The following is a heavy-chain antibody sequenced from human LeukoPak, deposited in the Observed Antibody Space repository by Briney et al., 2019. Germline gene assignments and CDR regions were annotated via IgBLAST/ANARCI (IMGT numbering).Heavy chain of an antibody. CDR2: IKSKTDGGTT. J-gene: IGHJ4*02. Sequence: GGSLRLSCAASGFTFSNAWMSWVRQAPGKGLEWVGRIKSKTDGGTTDYAAPVKGRFTISRDDSKNTLYLQMNSLKTEYTGVYYCTTRLRYFDWTIYDFDYWGQGTLVTVSS. CDR1: GFTFSNAW. D-gene: IGHD3-9*01. V-gene: IGHV3-15*01. CDR3: TTRLRYFDWTIYDFDY.